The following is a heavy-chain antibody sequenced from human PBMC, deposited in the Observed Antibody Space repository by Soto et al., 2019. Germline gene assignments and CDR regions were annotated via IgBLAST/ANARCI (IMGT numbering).Heavy chain of an antibody. CDR2: IYYSGST. CDR1: GGSISNYY. CDR3: ARDLGSGSYWIGFDP. V-gene: IGHV4-59*01. D-gene: IGHD3-10*01. Sequence: SETLSLTCTVSGGSISNYYWSWIRQPPGKGLEWIGYIYYSGSTNYNPSLKSRVTISVDTSKNQFSLKLSSVTAADTAVYYCARDLGSGSYWIGFDPWGQGTLVTVSS. J-gene: IGHJ5*02.